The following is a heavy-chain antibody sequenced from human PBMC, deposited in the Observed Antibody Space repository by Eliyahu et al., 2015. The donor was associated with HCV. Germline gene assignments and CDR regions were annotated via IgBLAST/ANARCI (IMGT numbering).Heavy chain of an antibody. CDR2: MYYSGST. CDR3: AGGLGPLDY. CDR1: GGSINSYY. Sequence: QVELQESGPGLVKPWETLSLTCTVPGGSINSYYWSWIRQTPGNGLEWIGYMYYSGSTNYNPSLKSRATISVDTSKHQFSLKLTSVTAADTAVYYCAGGLGPLDYWGQGTLVTVSS. J-gene: IGHJ4*02. D-gene: IGHD3-16*01. V-gene: IGHV4-59*01.